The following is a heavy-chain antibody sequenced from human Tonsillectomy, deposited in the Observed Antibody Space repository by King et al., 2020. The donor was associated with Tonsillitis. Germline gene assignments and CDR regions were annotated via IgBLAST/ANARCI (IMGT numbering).Heavy chain of an antibody. CDR1: GGTFSTYA. V-gene: IGHV1-69*01. CDR3: ARGRLTVTTRYWFDY. J-gene: IGHJ4*02. CDR2: IIPLFGTA. D-gene: IGHD4-17*01. Sequence: VQLVQSGAEVKKPGSSVKVSCKASGGTFSTYAFSWVRQAPGQGLEWMGGIIPLFGTANYAQKFQGRVTITADESTSTAYMELSSLRSEDTAVYYCARGRLTVTTRYWFDYWGQGTLVTVSS.